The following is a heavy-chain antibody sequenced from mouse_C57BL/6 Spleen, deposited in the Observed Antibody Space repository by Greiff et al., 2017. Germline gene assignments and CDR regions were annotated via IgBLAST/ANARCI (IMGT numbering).Heavy chain of an antibody. CDR1: GYTFTSYW. D-gene: IGHD3-2*02. J-gene: IGHJ2*01. CDR2: IHPNSGST. V-gene: IGHV1-64*01. Sequence: VQLQQPGAELVKPGASVKLSCKASGYTFTSYWMHWVKQRPGHGLEWIGMIHPNSGSTNYNEKFKSKATLTVDKASSTAYMQLSSLTAEDSAVYYCARIRDSSGYWGQGTTLTVSS. CDR3: ARIRDSSGY.